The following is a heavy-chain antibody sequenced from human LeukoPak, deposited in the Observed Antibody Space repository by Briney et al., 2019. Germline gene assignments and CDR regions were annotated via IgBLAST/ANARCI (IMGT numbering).Heavy chain of an antibody. CDR2: VSLEGVR. CDR1: GGSITTTNW. J-gene: IGHJ6*02. V-gene: IGHV4-4*02. Sequence: PSGTLSLTCGVSGGSITTTNWWSWVRQFPGQGLQWIGEVSLEGVRNYNPSLTSRVTMSLDRAKNLLSLNLNSVTAADTAVYYCARAQLNLVVDFGMDVWGQGTTVTVSS. CDR3: ARAQLNLVVDFGMDV. D-gene: IGHD1-1*01.